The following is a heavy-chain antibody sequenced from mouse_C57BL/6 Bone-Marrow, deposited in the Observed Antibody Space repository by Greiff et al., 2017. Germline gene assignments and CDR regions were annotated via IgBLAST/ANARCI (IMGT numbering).Heavy chain of an antibody. D-gene: IGHD1-1*01. CDR3: ARSTYYYGRSYGFAY. CDR1: GYSFTDYN. Sequence: VQLQQSGPELVKPGASVKISCKASGYSFTDYNMNWVKQSNGKSLEWIGVINPNSGTTSYNQKFKGKATLTVDQSSSTAYTQLNSLTSEDSAVYYFARSTYYYGRSYGFAYWGQGTLVTVSA. CDR2: INPNSGTT. V-gene: IGHV1-39*01. J-gene: IGHJ3*01.